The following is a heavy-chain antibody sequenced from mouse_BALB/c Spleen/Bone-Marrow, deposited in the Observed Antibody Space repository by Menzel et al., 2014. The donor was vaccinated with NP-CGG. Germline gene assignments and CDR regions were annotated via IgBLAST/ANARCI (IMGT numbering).Heavy chain of an antibody. CDR1: GYAFTNYL. CDR3: ARGGITTVVPYSMDY. V-gene: IGHV1-54*03. D-gene: IGHD1-1*01. J-gene: IGHJ4*01. Sequence: QVQLKQSGAELVRPGTSVKVSCKASGYAFTNYLIEWVKPRPGQGLEWIGVIDPRSGGTDYNEKFKGKAPLTADKSSSTAYMQLNSLTSGDSAVYFCARGGITTVVPYSMDYWGQGTSVTVSS. CDR2: IDPRSGGT.